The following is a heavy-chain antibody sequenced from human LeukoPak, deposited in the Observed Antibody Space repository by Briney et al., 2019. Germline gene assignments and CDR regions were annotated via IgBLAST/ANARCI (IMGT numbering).Heavy chain of an antibody. CDR1: GGSVSSGSYY. V-gene: IGHV4-61*01. CDR3: ARIGKSKALGY. Sequence: PSETLSLTCTVSGGSVSSGSYYWSWIRQPPGKGLEWIGYTYYSGSANYNPSLKSRVTISVDTSKNQFSLKLSSVTAADTAVYYCARIGKSKALGYWGQGTLVTVSS. D-gene: IGHD1-14*01. CDR2: TYYSGSA. J-gene: IGHJ4*02.